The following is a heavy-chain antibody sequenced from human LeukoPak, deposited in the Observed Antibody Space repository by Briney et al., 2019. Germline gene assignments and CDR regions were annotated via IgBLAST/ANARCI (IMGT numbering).Heavy chain of an antibody. Sequence: GGSLRLSCAASGFTSSSYEMNWVRQAPGKGLEWVSYISSSGSTIYYADSVKGRFTISRDNAKNSLYLQMNSLRAEDTAVYYCARTWGSSSWYPDAFDIWGQGTMVTVSS. J-gene: IGHJ3*02. CDR2: ISSSGSTI. D-gene: IGHD6-13*01. CDR3: ARTWGSSSWYPDAFDI. V-gene: IGHV3-48*03. CDR1: GFTSSSYE.